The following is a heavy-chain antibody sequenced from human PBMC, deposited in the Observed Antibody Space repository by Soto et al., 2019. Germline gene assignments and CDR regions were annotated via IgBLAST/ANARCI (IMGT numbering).Heavy chain of an antibody. CDR2: IKQDGSEK. D-gene: IGHD3-22*01. Sequence: EVQLVDSGGGLVQPGGSLRLSCAASGFTFSSYWMSWVRQAPGKGLEWVANIKQDGSEKYYVDSVKGRFTISRDNAKNSLYLQMNSLRAEDTAVYYCARFYYDSSGYLPSPYYYYYGMDVWGQGTTVTVSS. CDR1: GFTFSSYW. CDR3: ARFYYDSSGYLPSPYYYYYGMDV. J-gene: IGHJ6*02. V-gene: IGHV3-7*04.